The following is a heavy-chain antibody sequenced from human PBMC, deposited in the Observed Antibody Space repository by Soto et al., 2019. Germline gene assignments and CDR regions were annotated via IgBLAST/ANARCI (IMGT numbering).Heavy chain of an antibody. CDR3: ARSRGFQFLFDP. CDR2: LDWDDDK. V-gene: IGHV2-70*11. CDR1: GFPLITSGMC. J-gene: IGHJ5*02. D-gene: IGHD3-10*01. Sequence: SGPTLVNTTQTLTLTSTFSGFPLITSGMCMRRIRQPPGKALEWLARLDWDDDKYYSTCLKTRLTSFKDTSKHQGVLTLTTTQLVYTATYFCARSRGFQFLFDPRGQGTLVTVSS.